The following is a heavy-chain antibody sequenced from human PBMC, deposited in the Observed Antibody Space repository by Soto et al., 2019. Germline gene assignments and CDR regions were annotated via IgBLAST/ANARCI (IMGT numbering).Heavy chain of an antibody. D-gene: IGHD3-10*01. J-gene: IGHJ6*02. CDR2: IYYSGST. Sequence: SSETLSLTCTVSGGSISSYYWSWIRQPPGKGLEWIGYIYYSGSTNYNPSLKSRVTISVDTSKNQFSMKLSSVTAADTAVYYCARVTMVQEYYYYYYGMDVWGQGTTVTVSS. CDR1: GGSISSYY. CDR3: ARVTMVQEYYYYYYGMDV. V-gene: IGHV4-59*01.